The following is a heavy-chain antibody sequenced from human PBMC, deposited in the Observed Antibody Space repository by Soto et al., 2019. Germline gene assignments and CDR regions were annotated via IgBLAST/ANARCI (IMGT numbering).Heavy chain of an antibody. Sequence: ASVKVSCKASGYTFTSYDINWVRQATGQGLEWMGWMNPNSGNTGYAQKFQGRVTMTRSTSISTAYMELSSLRSEDTAVYYCARGGYYYDSSAYYRPFDYWGQGTLVTISS. V-gene: IGHV1-8*01. CDR1: GYTFTSYD. CDR2: MNPNSGNT. CDR3: ARGGYYYDSSAYYRPFDY. J-gene: IGHJ4*02. D-gene: IGHD3-22*01.